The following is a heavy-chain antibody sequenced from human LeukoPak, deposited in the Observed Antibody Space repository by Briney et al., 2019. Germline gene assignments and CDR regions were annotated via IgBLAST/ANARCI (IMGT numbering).Heavy chain of an antibody. CDR3: ARDRGKVAGLFDY. CDR1: GFTFSSYS. CDR2: ISSSSSYI. D-gene: IGHD6-19*01. J-gene: IGHJ4*02. Sequence: PGGCLRLSCAASGFTFSSYSMNWVRQAPGKELEWVSSISSSSSYIYYADSVKGRFTISRDNAKNSLYLQMNSLRAEDTAVYYCARDRGKVAGLFDYWGQGTLVTVSS. V-gene: IGHV3-21*01.